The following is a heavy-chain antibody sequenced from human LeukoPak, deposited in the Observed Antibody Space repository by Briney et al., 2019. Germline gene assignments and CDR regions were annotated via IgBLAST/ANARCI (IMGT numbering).Heavy chain of an antibody. CDR1: GYSFTSYW. D-gene: IGHD3-22*01. V-gene: IGHV5-51*01. Sequence: GESLKISCQGSGYSFTSYWIGWVRQMPGKGLEWMGIIYPGDSDTRYSPSFQGQVTISADKSISTAYLQWSSLKASDTAMYYCATLRFRSLLQEYYFDYWGQGTLVTVSS. CDR2: IYPGDSDT. J-gene: IGHJ4*02. CDR3: ATLRFRSLLQEYYFDY.